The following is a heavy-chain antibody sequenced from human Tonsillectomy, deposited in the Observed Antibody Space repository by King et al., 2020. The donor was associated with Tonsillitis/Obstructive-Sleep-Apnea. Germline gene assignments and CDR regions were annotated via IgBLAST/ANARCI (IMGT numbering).Heavy chain of an antibody. CDR2: INWNSGTM. J-gene: IGHJ4*02. D-gene: IGHD3-3*01. CDR1: GFTFDDYA. Sequence: EVQLVESGGGLVQPGRSLRLSCAASGFTFDDYAMHWVRQAPGKGLEWVSGINWNSGTMGYAASVKGRFTISRDNAKNSLYLQMNSLRGEDTALYYCAKGGFLEWLLDYWGQGTLVTVS. V-gene: IGHV3-9*01. CDR3: AKGGFLEWLLDY.